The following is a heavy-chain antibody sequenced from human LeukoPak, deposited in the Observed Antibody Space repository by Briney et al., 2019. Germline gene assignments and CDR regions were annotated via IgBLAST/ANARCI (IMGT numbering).Heavy chain of an antibody. CDR3: ARGHDEYYYGSGTHWAFDY. V-gene: IGHV3-30-3*01. Sequence: GGSLRLSCAASGFTFSSYAMSWVRQAPGKGLEWVAVISYDGSNKYYADSVKGRFTISRDNSKNTLYLQMNSLRAEDTAVYYCARGHDEYYYGSGTHWAFDYWGQGTLVTVSS. CDR1: GFTFSSYA. CDR2: ISYDGSNK. J-gene: IGHJ4*02. D-gene: IGHD3-10*01.